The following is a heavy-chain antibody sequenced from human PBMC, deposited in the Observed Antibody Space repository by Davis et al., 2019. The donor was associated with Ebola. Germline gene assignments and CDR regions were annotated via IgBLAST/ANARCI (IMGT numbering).Heavy chain of an antibody. CDR1: EDSFRNP. CDR2: ISAYNGNT. D-gene: IGHD2-2*01. V-gene: IGHV1-18*01. J-gene: IGHJ4*02. Sequence: ASVKVSCKASEDSFRNPFAWVRQAPGHGLEWMGWISAYNGNTNYAQRFQDRVTMTTDTSTNTAYMELSSLRSEDAAVYYCARAVRYPVVVTRSSRKYYFDYWGQGTRVTVSS. CDR3: ARAVRYPVVVTRSSRKYYFDY.